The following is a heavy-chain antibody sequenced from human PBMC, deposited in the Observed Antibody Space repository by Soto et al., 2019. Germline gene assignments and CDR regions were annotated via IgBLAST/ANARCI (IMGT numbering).Heavy chain of an antibody. CDR3: AKEGYSYGYGYGMDV. D-gene: IGHD5-18*01. J-gene: IGHJ6*02. V-gene: IGHV3-30*18. Sequence: QVHLVESGGGVVQPGRSLRLACAASGFTLSSYGMHWVRQAPGKGLEWVAVISYDGSNKYYADSVKGRFTISRDNSKNTLYLQMNSLRAEDTAVYYCAKEGYSYGYGYGMDVWGQGTTVTVSS. CDR2: ISYDGSNK. CDR1: GFTLSSYG.